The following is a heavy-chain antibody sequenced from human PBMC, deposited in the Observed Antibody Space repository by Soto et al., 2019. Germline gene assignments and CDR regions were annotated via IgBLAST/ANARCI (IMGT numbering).Heavy chain of an antibody. D-gene: IGHD2-15*01. J-gene: IGHJ4*02. CDR2: ISGYNGNT. V-gene: IGHV1-18*01. CDR1: GYTIATFG. CDR3: AREYCRGGSCYGPDY. Sequence: QVHLVQSGAEVKEPGASVKVSCKASGYTIATFGISWVRQAPGQGLEWVGWISGYNGNTKYAPKFQGRVTLTTDTSTSTGSMEVRSLRSDDTAVYYCAREYCRGGSCYGPDYWGQGTLVTVSS.